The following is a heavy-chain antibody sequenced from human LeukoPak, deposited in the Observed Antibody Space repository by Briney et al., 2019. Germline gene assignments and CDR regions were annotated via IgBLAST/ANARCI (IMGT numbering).Heavy chain of an antibody. CDR2: IYYSGST. CDR1: GGSISSYY. D-gene: IGHD1-1*01. V-gene: IGHV4-59*05. CDR3: ARGNDALILFDY. J-gene: IGHJ4*02. Sequence: SETLSLTCTVSGGSISSYYWSWIRQPPGKGLEWIGSIYYSGSTYYNPSLKSRVTISVDTSKNQFSLKLSSVTAADTAVYYCARGNDALILFDYWGQGTLVTVSS.